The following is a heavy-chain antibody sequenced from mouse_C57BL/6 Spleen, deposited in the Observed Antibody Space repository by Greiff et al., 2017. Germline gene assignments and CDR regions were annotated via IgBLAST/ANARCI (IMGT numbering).Heavy chain of an antibody. CDR3: ARDTHGNAMDY. CDR1: GFTFSDYY. V-gene: IGHV5-16*01. CDR2: INYDGSST. J-gene: IGHJ4*01. Sequence: EVKLMESEGGLVQPGSSMKLSCTASGFTFSDYYMAWVRQVPEKGLEWVANINYDGSSTYYLDSLKSRFIISRDNAKNILYLQMSSLKSEDTATYYCARDTHGNAMDYWGQGTSVTVSS.